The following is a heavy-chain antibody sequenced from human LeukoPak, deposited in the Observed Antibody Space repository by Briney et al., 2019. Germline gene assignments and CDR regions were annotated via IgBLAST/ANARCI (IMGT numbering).Heavy chain of an antibody. CDR2: INPNSGGT. D-gene: IGHD6-6*01. CDR1: GYTFTGYY. J-gene: IGHJ4*02. CDR3: ARRYSSSGLDY. Sequence: ASVKVSCKASGYTFTGYYMHWVRQAPGQGLEWMGRINPNSGGTNYAQKFQGRATMTRDTSISTTYMELSRLRSDDTAVYYCARRYSSSGLDYWGQGTLVTVSS. V-gene: IGHV1-2*06.